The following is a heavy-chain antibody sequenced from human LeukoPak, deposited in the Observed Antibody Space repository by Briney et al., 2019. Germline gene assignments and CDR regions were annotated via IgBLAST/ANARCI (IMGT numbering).Heavy chain of an antibody. CDR2: IYYSGSA. D-gene: IGHD3-3*01. CDR1: GGSVSSGSYY. Sequence: SETLSLTCTVSGGSVSSGSYYWSWIRQPPGKGLEWIGYIYYSGSANYNPSLKSRVTLSVDTSKNQFSLKLSSVTAADTAVYYCARGIVLRFLEWLPPDAFDIWGQGTMVTVSS. V-gene: IGHV4-61*01. CDR3: ARGIVLRFLEWLPPDAFDI. J-gene: IGHJ3*02.